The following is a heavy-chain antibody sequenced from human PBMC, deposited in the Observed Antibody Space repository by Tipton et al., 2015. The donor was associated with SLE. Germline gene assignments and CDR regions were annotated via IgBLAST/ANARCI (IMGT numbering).Heavy chain of an antibody. J-gene: IGHJ6*02. Sequence: TLSLTCTVYGGSFSGYYWSWIRQPPGKGLEWIGEINHSGSTNYNPSLKSRVTISVDTSKNQFSLKLSSVTAADTAIYYCARQEELWGGSDPYYNMDVWGQGTTVTVSS. CDR2: INHSGST. V-gene: IGHV4-34*01. CDR1: GGSFSGYY. D-gene: IGHD1-7*01. CDR3: ARQEELWGGSDPYYNMDV.